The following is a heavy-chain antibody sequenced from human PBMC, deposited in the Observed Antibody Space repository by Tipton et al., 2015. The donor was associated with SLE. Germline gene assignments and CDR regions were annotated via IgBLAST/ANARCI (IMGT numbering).Heavy chain of an antibody. CDR3: ARVGITGTTWDWYFDL. Sequence: TLSLTCTVSGGSISSSSYYWGWIRQPPGKGLEWIGSIYYSGSTYYNPSLKSRVTISVDTSKNQFSLKLSPVTAADTAVYYCARVGITGTTWDWYFDLWGRGTLVTVSS. D-gene: IGHD1-7*01. J-gene: IGHJ2*01. V-gene: IGHV4-39*07. CDR2: IYYSGST. CDR1: GGSISSSSYY.